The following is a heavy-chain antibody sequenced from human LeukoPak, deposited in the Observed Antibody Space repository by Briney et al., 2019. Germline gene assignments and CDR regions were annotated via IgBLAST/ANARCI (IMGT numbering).Heavy chain of an antibody. D-gene: IGHD2-8*01. Sequence: GVSLRLSCEASGFTFSSYEMSWVRQAPGKGLEWVSGLNENGKKRDYADSVKGRFTISRDNSRNTLYLQMNSLKVEDTARYYCAKLPTVYGVADSFDMWGQGTTVTVSS. CDR1: GFTFSSYE. J-gene: IGHJ3*02. V-gene: IGHV3-23*01. CDR2: LNENGKKR. CDR3: AKLPTVYGVADSFDM.